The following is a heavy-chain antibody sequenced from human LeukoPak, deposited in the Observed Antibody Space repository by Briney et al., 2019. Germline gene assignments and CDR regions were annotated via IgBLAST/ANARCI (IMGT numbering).Heavy chain of an antibody. CDR1: GGSISSYY. J-gene: IGHJ5*02. CDR3: ARRVVAASNWFDP. D-gene: IGHD2-15*01. CDR2: IYYSGST. V-gene: IGHV4-59*01. Sequence: SETLSLTCTVSGGSISSYYWSWIRQPPGKGLEWIGYIYYSGSTNYNPSLKSRVTISVDTSKNQFSLKLSSVTAADTAVYYCARRVVAASNWFDPWGQGTLVTVSS.